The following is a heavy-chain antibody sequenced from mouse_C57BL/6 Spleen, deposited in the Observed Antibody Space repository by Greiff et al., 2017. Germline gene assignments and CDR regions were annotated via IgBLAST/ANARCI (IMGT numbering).Heavy chain of an antibody. CDR3: TTKSSGYWFAY. J-gene: IGHJ3*01. V-gene: IGHV14-4*01. D-gene: IGHD3-2*02. Sequence: EVQLVESGAELVRPGASVKLSCTASGFNIKDYYMHWVKQRPEQGLEWIGWIDPENGDTEYASKFQGKATITADTSSNTAYLQLSSLTSEDTAVYYCTTKSSGYWFAYWGQGTLVTVSA. CDR2: IDPENGDT. CDR1: GFNIKDYY.